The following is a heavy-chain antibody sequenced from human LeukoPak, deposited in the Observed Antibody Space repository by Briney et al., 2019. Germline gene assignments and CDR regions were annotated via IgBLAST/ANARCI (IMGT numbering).Heavy chain of an antibody. D-gene: IGHD1-26*01. J-gene: IGHJ5*02. Sequence: GGSLRLSCAASGFTFSNSYMSWIRQAPGKGLEWLAVISYDGSKKYYSDSVKGRFTISRDNSENTLYLQMNSLRTEDTAVYYCAKIRLVGANDEYNWFDPWGQGTLVTVSS. V-gene: IGHV3-30*18. CDR3: AKIRLVGANDEYNWFDP. CDR1: GFTFSNSY. CDR2: ISYDGSKK.